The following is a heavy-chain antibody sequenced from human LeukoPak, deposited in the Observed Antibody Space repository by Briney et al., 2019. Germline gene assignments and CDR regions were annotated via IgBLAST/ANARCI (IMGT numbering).Heavy chain of an antibody. D-gene: IGHD5-24*01. V-gene: IGHV3-23*01. CDR1: GFTFSSYA. CDR3: ARVMATIDY. J-gene: IGHJ4*02. Sequence: GGSLRLSCAASGFTFSSYALSWVRQAPGKGLEWVSAISGSGSTIYYADSVKGRFTISRDNAKNSLYLQMNSLRAEDTAVYYCARVMATIDYWGQGTLVAVSS. CDR2: ISGSGSTI.